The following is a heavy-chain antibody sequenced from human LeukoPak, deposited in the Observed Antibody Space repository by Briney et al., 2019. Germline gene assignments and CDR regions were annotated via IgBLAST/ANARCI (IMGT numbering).Heavy chain of an antibody. J-gene: IGHJ4*02. CDR2: IDYRGIT. Sequence: SETVSLTCTVSGCSISSYYWSWIRQPPGKGLEWIGYIDYRGITSYNPSLESRVTISVDTSKNQFSLRLSSMTAADTAVYYCTREYSSGWSGTGYWGQGTLVTVSS. CDR1: GCSISSYY. V-gene: IGHV4-59*01. D-gene: IGHD6-19*01. CDR3: TREYSSGWSGTGY.